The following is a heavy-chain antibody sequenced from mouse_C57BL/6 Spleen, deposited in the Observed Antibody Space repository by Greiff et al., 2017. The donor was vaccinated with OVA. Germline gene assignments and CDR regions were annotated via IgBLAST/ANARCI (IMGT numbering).Heavy chain of an antibody. CDR3: AIRFDGYYESY. CDR2: IHPSDSDT. CDR1: GYTFTSYW. Sequence: VQLQQPGAELVKPGASVKVSCKASGYTFTSYWMHWVKQRPGQGLEWIGRIHPSDSDTNYNQKFKGKATLTVDKSSSTAYMQLSSLTSEDSAVDYCAIRFDGYYESYWGQGTLVTVSA. V-gene: IGHV1-74*01. J-gene: IGHJ3*01. D-gene: IGHD2-3*01.